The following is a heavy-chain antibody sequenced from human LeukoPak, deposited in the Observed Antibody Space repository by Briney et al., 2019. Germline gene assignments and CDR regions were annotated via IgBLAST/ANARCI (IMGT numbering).Heavy chain of an antibody. CDR1: GFTFSSYC. V-gene: IGHV3-7*01. CDR2: IKQDGSEK. Sequence: PGGSLRLSCVASGFTFSSYCMSWVRQAPGKGLEWVANIKQDGSEKYYVDSLKGRFTISRDNAKNSLYLQMNSLTAEDTAIYYCARSLRVAVAASYWGQGTLVTVSS. J-gene: IGHJ4*02. CDR3: ARSLRVAVAASY. D-gene: IGHD6-19*01.